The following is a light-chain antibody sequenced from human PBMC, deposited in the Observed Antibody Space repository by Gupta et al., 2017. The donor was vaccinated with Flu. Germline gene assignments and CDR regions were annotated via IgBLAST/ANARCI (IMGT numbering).Light chain of an antibody. Sequence: DIEMTQSPPSLSASVGDRVIITCRASHDISNYLNWYQQKPGKAPKLLIFDASNLETGVPSRFSGSPSGTEFTFTISSLQPEDIATYYCKQYVHPRLTFGGGTKVQI. CDR2: DAS. CDR3: KQYVHPRLT. J-gene: IGKJ4*01. CDR1: HDISNY. V-gene: IGKV1-33*01.